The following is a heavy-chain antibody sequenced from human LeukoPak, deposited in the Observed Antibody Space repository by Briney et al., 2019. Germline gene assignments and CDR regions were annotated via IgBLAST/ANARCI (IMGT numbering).Heavy chain of an antibody. CDR3: ARHGPPSGISVLRFLEWSLSEFDP. Sequence: SGPTLVNPTQTLTLTCTFSGFSLSTSGVGVGWIRQPPGKALEWLALIYWNDDKRYSPSLKSRLTITKDTSKNQVVLTMTNMDPVDTATYYCARHGPPSGISVLRFLEWSLSEFDPWGQGTLVTVSS. CDR1: GFSLSTSGVG. CDR2: IYWNDDK. J-gene: IGHJ5*02. D-gene: IGHD3-3*01. V-gene: IGHV2-5*01.